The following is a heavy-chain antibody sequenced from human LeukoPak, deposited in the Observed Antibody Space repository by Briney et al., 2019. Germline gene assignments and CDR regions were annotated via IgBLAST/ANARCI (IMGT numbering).Heavy chain of an antibody. CDR3: ARYYYDSSGYLDY. CDR1: GGSITSSSYY. V-gene: IGHV4-39*07. CDR2: IYYSGST. D-gene: IGHD3-22*01. Sequence: SETLSLTCTVSGGSITSSSYYWGWIRQPPGKGLEWIGSIYYSGSTYYKPSLKSRVTISVDTSKNQFSLKLSSVTAADTAVYYCARYYYDSSGYLDYWGQGTLVTVSS. J-gene: IGHJ4*02.